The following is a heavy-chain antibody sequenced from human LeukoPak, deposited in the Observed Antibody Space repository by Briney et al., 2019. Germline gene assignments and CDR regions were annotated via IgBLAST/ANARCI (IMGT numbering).Heavy chain of an antibody. V-gene: IGHV3-23*01. Sequence: TGGSLRLSCAASGFTFSSYAMNWVRQAPGKGLEWGSFISGSGDTTYYADSVKGRFTISRDSSKNTLYLQMNSLRAEDTAVYYCAKSRGESRGASNYWGQGTLVTVSS. CDR2: ISGSGDTT. CDR1: GFTFSSYA. CDR3: AKSRGESRGASNY. J-gene: IGHJ4*02. D-gene: IGHD1-26*01.